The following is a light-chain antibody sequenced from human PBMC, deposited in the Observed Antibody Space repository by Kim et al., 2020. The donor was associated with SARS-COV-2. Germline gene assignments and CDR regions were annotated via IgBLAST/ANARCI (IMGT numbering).Light chain of an antibody. J-gene: IGLJ3*02. CDR2: GVT. Sequence: QSALTQPRSVSGSPGQSVTISCTGTSSDVGGYDYVSWYQQHPGKAPKLMIYGVTKRPSGVPDRFSGSRSGNTASLTISGLQADDEADYYCCSYAGSYTWVFGGGTKLAVL. CDR1: SSDVGGYDY. V-gene: IGLV2-11*01. CDR3: CSYAGSYTWV.